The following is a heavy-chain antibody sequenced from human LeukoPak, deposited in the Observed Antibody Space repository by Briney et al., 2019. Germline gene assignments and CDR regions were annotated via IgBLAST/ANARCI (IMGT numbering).Heavy chain of an antibody. CDR2: IWYDGSNK. V-gene: IGHV3-33*06. CDR1: GFTFSSYG. CDR3: AKDRGVMYDSSGYYSD. Sequence: GRSLRLSCAASGFTFSSYGMHWVRQAPGKGLGWVAVIWYDGSNKYYADSVKGRFTISRDNSKSTLYLQMNSLRAEDTAVYHCAKDRGVMYDSSGYYSDWGQGTLVTVSS. J-gene: IGHJ4*02. D-gene: IGHD3-22*01.